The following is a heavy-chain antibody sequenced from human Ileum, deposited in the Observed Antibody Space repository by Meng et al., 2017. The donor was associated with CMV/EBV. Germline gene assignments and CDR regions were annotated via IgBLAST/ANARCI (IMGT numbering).Heavy chain of an antibody. Sequence: VQLQESGPGLVKPSETLSLTCTVSGGSCSGYYWSWIRQPATKGLEWIGSVYSSGSTDYNPSLQSRVTMSVDTSKNQFSLKLSSVTAADTAVYYCARGSSSWAFDYWGQGTLVTVSS. D-gene: IGHD2-2*01. CDR2: VYSSGST. V-gene: IGHV4-4*07. CDR1: GGSCSGYY. CDR3: ARGSSSWAFDY. J-gene: IGHJ4*02.